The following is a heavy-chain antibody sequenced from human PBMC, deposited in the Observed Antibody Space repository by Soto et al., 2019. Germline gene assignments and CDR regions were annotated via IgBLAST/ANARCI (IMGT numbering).Heavy chain of an antibody. Sequence: SLRLSCAASGFTFDDYAMHWVRQAPGKGLEWVSGISWNSGSIGYEDSVKGRFTISRDNAKNSLYLQMTSLTAEDTAVYYCAREGVHNYTEYYFDYWGQGTLVTVSS. D-gene: IGHD3-10*01. CDR2: ISWNSGSI. J-gene: IGHJ4*02. CDR3: AREGVHNYTEYYFDY. CDR1: GFTFDDYA. V-gene: IGHV3-9*01.